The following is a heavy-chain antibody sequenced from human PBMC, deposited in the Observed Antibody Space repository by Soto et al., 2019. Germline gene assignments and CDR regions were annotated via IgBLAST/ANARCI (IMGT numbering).Heavy chain of an antibody. D-gene: IGHD5-12*01. V-gene: IGHV1-69*02. CDR1: GGTFSSYT. Sequence: QVQLVQSGAEVKKPGSSVKVSCKASGGTFSSYTISWVRQAPGQGLEWMARIIPILGIANYAQKFQGRVTITADKSTSTAYMELSSLRSADTAVYYCARGSGYDLNGDYFDYWGQGTLVTVSS. CDR2: IIPILGIA. J-gene: IGHJ4*02. CDR3: ARGSGYDLNGDYFDY.